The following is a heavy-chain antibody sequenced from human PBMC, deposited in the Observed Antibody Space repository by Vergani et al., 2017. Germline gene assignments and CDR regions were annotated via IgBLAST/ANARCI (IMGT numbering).Heavy chain of an antibody. CDR1: DSSIMTNPY. D-gene: IGHD3-10*01. V-gene: IGHV4-38-2*01. J-gene: IGHJ6*02. CDR2: IHHSGDT. Sequence: QVQLQESGPGLVKPSETLTLTCDVSDSSIMTNPYWGWFRQSPGKGLEWIGCIHHSGDTHYNSFLKSRVSLSLVSSSKFSLSLTSVTAADTAIYYCARHRGSGGFFPSSYFYGMDVWGHGTTVTVSS. CDR3: ARHRGSGGFFPSSYFYGMDV.